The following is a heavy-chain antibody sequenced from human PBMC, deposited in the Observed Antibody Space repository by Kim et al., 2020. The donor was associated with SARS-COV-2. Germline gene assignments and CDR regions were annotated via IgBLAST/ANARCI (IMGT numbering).Heavy chain of an antibody. V-gene: IGHV3-53*01. Sequence: SVNGRFTNPRDNSKNTLYLQMSSLRAEDMAVYYCARGLLWFGEYYYGMDVWGQGTTVTVSS. J-gene: IGHJ6*02. CDR3: ARGLLWFGEYYYGMDV. D-gene: IGHD3-10*01.